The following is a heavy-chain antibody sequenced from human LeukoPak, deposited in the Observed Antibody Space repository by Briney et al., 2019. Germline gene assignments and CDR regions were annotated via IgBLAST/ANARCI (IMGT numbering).Heavy chain of an antibody. V-gene: IGHV1-8*01. CDR3: ARMRGYSLGYWYLDV. J-gene: IGHJ2*01. CDR2: MNPTSGYT. D-gene: IGHD5-18*01. Sequence: EASVKVSCKAAGYTFTSHDINWVRQAAGQGLEWMGWMNPTSGYTGYAQKFQGRITLTRDTSISTAYMELSSLRSDDAAVYYCARMRGYSLGYWYLDVWGRGTLASVSS. CDR1: GYTFTSHD.